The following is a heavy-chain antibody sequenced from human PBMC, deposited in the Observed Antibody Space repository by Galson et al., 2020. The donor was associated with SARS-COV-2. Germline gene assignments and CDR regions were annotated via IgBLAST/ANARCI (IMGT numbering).Heavy chain of an antibody. CDR3: ARDLGVGRVGLVGD. J-gene: IGHJ4*02. D-gene: IGHD1-26*01. CDR2: ISSNGGST. CDR1: GFTFSNYV. V-gene: IGHV3-64*01. Sequence: TGGSLRLSCTASGFTFSNYVMHWVRQAPGKGLEYVSSISSNGGSTYSANSMKGRFTISRDNSKNTLYLQMGSLRPEDMAVYYCARDLGVGRVGLVGDWGQGTLVTVSS.